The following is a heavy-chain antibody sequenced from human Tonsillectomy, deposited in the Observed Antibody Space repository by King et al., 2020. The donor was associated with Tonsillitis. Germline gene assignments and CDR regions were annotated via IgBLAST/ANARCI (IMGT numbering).Heavy chain of an antibody. V-gene: IGHV3-30*18. CDR1: GFTFSSYG. CDR2: ISYDGTNQ. CDR3: AKGGVVLLRDWFDP. Sequence: QVQLVESGGGVVQPGRSLRLSCAASGFTFSSYGMHWVRQAPGKGLEWVAVISYDGTNQYCADSVKGRFTISRDNSKNTLYLQMNSLRAEDTAVYYCAKGGVVLLRDWFDPWGQGTLVTVSS. J-gene: IGHJ5*02. D-gene: IGHD2/OR15-2a*01.